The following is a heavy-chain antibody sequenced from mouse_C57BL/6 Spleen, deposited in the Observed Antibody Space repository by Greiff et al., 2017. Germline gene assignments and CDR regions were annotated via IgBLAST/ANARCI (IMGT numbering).Heavy chain of an antibody. V-gene: IGHV1-69*01. Sequence: QVQLQQPGAELVMPGASVKLSCKASGYTFTSYWMLWVKQRPGQGLEWIGEIDPSDSYTNYNQKFKGKSTLTVDKSSSTAYMQLSSLTSEDSAVYYGARRRSYYDYDYAMDYWGQGTSVTVSS. CDR2: IDPSDSYT. CDR1: GYTFTSYW. J-gene: IGHJ4*01. D-gene: IGHD2-4*01. CDR3: ARRRSYYDYDYAMDY.